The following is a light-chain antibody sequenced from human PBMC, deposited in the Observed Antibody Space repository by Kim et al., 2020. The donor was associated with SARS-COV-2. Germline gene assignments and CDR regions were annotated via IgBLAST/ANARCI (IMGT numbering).Light chain of an antibody. J-gene: IGKJ5*01. CDR2: AAS. V-gene: IGKV1-27*01. Sequence: DIQMTQSPSSLSASVGDRVTITCRASQGISNYLAWYQQKPGKVPKLLIYAASTLQSGVPSRFSGSGSGTDFTLTISSLQPEDGATFYCQKYNSALTFGQGTRLEIK. CDR1: QGISNY. CDR3: QKYNSALT.